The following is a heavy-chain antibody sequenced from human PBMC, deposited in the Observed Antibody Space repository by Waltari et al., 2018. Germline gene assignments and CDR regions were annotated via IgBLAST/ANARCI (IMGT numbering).Heavy chain of an antibody. CDR1: GFTFSSYS. Sequence: EVQLVESGGGLVQPGGSLRLSCAASGFTFSSYSMNWVRQAPGKGLGWVSYISSSSSNIYYADVVKGRFTISRDNAKNSLYLQINSLRAEDMAVYYCTSGSYFSGYWGQGTLVTVSS. CDR2: ISSSSSNI. J-gene: IGHJ4*02. CDR3: TSGSYFSGY. D-gene: IGHD1-26*01. V-gene: IGHV3-48*01.